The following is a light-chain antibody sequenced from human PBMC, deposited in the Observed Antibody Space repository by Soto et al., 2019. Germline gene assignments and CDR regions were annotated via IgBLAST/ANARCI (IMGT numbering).Light chain of an antibody. Sequence: NFMLTQPHSVSESPGKTVTISCTGSSGSIASNYVQWFQQRPGSAPTTVIYEDNKRPSGVPDRFSGSIDSSSNSASLTISGLKTEDEADYYGQSYGDNNRVFGGGTKLPAL. CDR3: QSYGDNNRV. V-gene: IGLV6-57*02. J-gene: IGLJ3*02. CDR1: SGSIASNY. CDR2: EDN.